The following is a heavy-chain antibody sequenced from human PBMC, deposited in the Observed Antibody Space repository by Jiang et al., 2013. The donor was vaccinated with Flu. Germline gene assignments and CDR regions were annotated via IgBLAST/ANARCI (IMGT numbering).Heavy chain of an antibody. CDR2: ISSYGATT. V-gene: IGHV3-30*03. CDR1: GVTFGSHD. D-gene: IGHD3-10*01. J-gene: IGHJ4*02. Sequence: VQLVESGGGVVQPGRSLRLSCTASGVTFGSHDMHWVRLAPGKGLEWVALISSYGATTYYADSVQGRFTISRDNSRNTLSLQMNSLRPEDTAVYYCARNPFDTEGYYSNPGNYVDDWGRGTLVTVSS. CDR3: ARNPFDTEGYYSNPGNYVDD.